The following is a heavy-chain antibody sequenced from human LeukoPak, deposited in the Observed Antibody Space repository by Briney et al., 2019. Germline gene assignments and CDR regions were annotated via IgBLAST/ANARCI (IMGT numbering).Heavy chain of an antibody. CDR2: IIPIFGTA. V-gene: IGHV1-69*13. CDR3: ARDLGRVKYYYDSSGYTPRRGGDPEYFQH. Sequence: SVKVSCKASGGTFSSYAISWVRQAPGQGLEWMGGIIPIFGTANYAQKFQGRVTITEDESTSTAYMELSSLRSEDTAVYYCARDLGRVKYYYDSSGYTPRRGGDPEYFQHWGQGTLVTVSS. CDR1: GGTFSSYA. D-gene: IGHD3-22*01. J-gene: IGHJ1*01.